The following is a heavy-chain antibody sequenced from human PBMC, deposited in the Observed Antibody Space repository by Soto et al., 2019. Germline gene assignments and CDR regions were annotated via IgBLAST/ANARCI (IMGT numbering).Heavy chain of an antibody. Sequence: HPGGSLRLSCAASGFTFSSYAMSWVRQAPGKGLEWVSAISGSGGSTYYADSVKGRFTISRDNSKNTLYLQMNSLRAEDTAVYYCAKAHLSEQWLPQYYFDYWGQGTLVTVSS. CDR1: GFTFSSYA. D-gene: IGHD6-19*01. CDR2: ISGSGGST. CDR3: AKAHLSEQWLPQYYFDY. J-gene: IGHJ4*02. V-gene: IGHV3-23*01.